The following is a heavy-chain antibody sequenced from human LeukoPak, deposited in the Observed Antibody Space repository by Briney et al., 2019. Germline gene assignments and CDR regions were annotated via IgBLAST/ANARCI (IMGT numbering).Heavy chain of an antibody. CDR1: GYIFIGFY. Sequence: GASVKVSCKASGYIFIGFYMHWVRQAPGQGLEWMGWISAYNGNTNYAQKIQGRVTMTTDTSTSTAYMELRSLRSDDTAVYYCARRGGKNYGDYVVYYYYMDVWGKGTTVTVSS. CDR2: ISAYNGNT. V-gene: IGHV1-18*04. D-gene: IGHD4-17*01. CDR3: ARRGGKNYGDYVVYYYYMDV. J-gene: IGHJ6*03.